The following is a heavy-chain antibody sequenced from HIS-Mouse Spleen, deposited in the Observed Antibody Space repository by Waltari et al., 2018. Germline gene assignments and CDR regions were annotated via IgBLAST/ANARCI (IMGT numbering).Heavy chain of an antibody. Sequence: EVQLVESGGGLVQPGGSLRLSCAGSGFIFSTPCLHLVRQATGKGLEWVSAIGTAGDTYYPGSVKGRFTISRENAKNSLYLQMNSLRAGDTAVYYCARETPRDRDYWYFDLWGRGTLVTVSS. J-gene: IGHJ2*01. D-gene: IGHD2-15*01. CDR2: IGTAGDT. V-gene: IGHV3-13*01. CDR1: GFIFSTPC. CDR3: ARETPRDRDYWYFDL.